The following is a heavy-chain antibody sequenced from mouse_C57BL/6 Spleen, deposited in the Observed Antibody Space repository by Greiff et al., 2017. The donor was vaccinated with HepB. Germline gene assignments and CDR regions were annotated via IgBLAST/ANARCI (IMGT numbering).Heavy chain of an antibody. Sequence: DVQLQESGPGMVKPSQSLSLTCTVTGYSITSGYDWHWIRHFPGNKLEWMGYISYSGSTNYNPSLKSRISITHDTSKNHFFLKLNSVTTEDTATYYCARGREDYDGFFDVWGTGTTVTVSS. V-gene: IGHV3-1*01. CDR2: ISYSGST. CDR1: GYSITSGYD. CDR3: ARGREDYDGFFDV. D-gene: IGHD2-4*01. J-gene: IGHJ1*03.